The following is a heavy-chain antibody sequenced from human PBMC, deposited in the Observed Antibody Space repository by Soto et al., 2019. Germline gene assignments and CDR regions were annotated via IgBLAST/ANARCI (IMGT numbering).Heavy chain of an antibody. V-gene: IGHV4-61*08. D-gene: IGHD4-17*01. J-gene: IGHJ4*02. CDR1: GGSVSSAVYS. CDR3: ARGLTTSTSNAPVF. CDR2: VSYSGST. Sequence: PSETLSLTCTVSGGSVSSAVYSWSWIRQPPGKGLEWLGHVSYSGSTNYSPSLKGRVTISVDTSKNHFSLNLSSVAAADTAVYYCARGLTTSTSNAPVFWGQGNLVTVSS.